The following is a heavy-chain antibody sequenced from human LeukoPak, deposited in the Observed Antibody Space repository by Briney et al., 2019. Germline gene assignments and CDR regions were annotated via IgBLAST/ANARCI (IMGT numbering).Heavy chain of an antibody. J-gene: IGHJ3*02. D-gene: IGHD5-12*01. CDR1: GFTVSSNY. CDR3: ARGPYSGYDNAFDI. Sequence: GGSLRLSCAASGFTVSSNYLSWVRQAPGKGLEWVSVIYSGGSTYYADSVKGRFSISRDNSKNTLYLQMNSLRAGDTAVYYCARGPYSGYDNAFDIWGQGTMVTVSS. CDR2: IYSGGST. V-gene: IGHV3-66*01.